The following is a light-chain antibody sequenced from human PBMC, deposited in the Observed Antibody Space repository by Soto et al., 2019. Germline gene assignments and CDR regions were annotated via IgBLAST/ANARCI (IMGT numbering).Light chain of an antibody. Sequence: IQLTQSPSSLSASVGDRVTVTCRASQGIGTYLVWYQQKSGKAPTVLIYASSTLQTGAPSRFSGSGSGTDFSLTISSLHPEDVATYYCQQVDSYPRTFGQGTKVDIK. CDR2: ASS. CDR1: QGIGTY. V-gene: IGKV1-9*01. J-gene: IGKJ1*01. CDR3: QQVDSYPRT.